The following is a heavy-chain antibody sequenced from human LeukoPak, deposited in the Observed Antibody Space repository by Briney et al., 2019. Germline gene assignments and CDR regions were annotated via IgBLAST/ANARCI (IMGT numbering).Heavy chain of an antibody. V-gene: IGHV4-30-2*01. J-gene: IGHJ4*02. CDR2: IYHSGST. D-gene: IGHD2-15*01. Sequence: SQTLSPTCAVSGGSISSGGYSWSWIRQPPGKGLEWIRYIYHSGSTYYNPSLKSRVTISVDRSKNQFSLKLSSVTAADTAVYYCARGRGYCSGGSCQLHFDYWGQGTLVNVSS. CDR3: ARGRGYCSGGSCQLHFDY. CDR1: GGSISSGGYS.